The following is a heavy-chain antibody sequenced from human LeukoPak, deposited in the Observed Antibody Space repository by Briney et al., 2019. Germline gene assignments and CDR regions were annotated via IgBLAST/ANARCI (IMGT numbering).Heavy chain of an antibody. V-gene: IGHV3-11*01. D-gene: IGHD3-10*01. Sequence: PGGSLRLSCAASGFTFGAYYMTWFRQAPGKGLGWVSYISTSGNTMFYADSVKGRFTISSDNAKNSMYLQMNSLRAEDTAVYYCAGRSGSYYYWGQGTLVTVSS. J-gene: IGHJ4*02. CDR2: ISTSGNTM. CDR1: GFTFGAYY. CDR3: AGRSGSYYY.